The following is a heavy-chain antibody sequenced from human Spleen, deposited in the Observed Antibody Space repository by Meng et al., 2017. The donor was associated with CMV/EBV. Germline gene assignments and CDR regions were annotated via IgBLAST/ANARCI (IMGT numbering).Heavy chain of an antibody. J-gene: IGHJ6*02. D-gene: IGHD6-13*01. CDR2: ISSSSSTI. Sequence: GESLKISCAASGFTFSSYSMNWVRQAPGKGLEWVSYISSSSSTIYYADSVKGRCTISRDNAKNSLYLQMNSLRAEDTAVYYCAPDAVHSSPARPYYYYYGMDVWGQGTTVTVSS. CDR3: APDAVHSSPARPYYYYYGMDV. CDR1: GFTFSSYS. V-gene: IGHV3-48*04.